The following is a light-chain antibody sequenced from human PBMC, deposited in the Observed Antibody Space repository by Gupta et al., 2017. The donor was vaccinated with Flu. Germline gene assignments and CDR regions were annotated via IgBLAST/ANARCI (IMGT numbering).Light chain of an antibody. CDR2: DVT. Sequence: QSALTQPASVSESPGQSITISCSGTSSDIGSSNYVSWYQQHPGKVPKLIMCDVTKRPSGMSERCSDSKSGTTASLTISGLQTEDEADYYCSAAEQGSTYVFGTGTTVTVL. CDR3: SAAEQGSTYV. V-gene: IGLV2-23*02. CDR1: SSDIGSSNY. J-gene: IGLJ1*01.